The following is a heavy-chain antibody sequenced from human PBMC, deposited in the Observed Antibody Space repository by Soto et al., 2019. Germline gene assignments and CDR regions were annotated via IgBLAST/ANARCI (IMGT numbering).Heavy chain of an antibody. Sequence: TVSLTCAISWDSFSSNTAPWNCIRQSPSRGLEWLGRTYFRSKWYNDYAVSVKSRLIINPDTSNNQFSLQLNSVTPEDTAVYFCAKGDNLGPKTGYAFGPCGQGIIVTVSS. CDR3: AKGDNLGPKTGYAFGP. CDR1: WDSFSSNTAP. V-gene: IGHV6-1*01. J-gene: IGHJ5*02. D-gene: IGHD5-12*01. CDR2: TYFRSKWYN.